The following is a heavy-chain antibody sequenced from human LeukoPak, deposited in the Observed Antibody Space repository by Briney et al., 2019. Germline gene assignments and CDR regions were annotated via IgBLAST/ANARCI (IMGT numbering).Heavy chain of an antibody. CDR3: ARERGGDFDY. D-gene: IGHD3-10*01. Sequence: PSETLSLTCTVSGGSISRGGYYWSWIRQHPGKGLEWIGYIYYSGSTYYNPSLKSRVTISVDTSKNQFSLKLSSVTAAHTAVYYCARERGGDFDYWGQGTLVTVSS. V-gene: IGHV4-31*03. CDR1: GGSISRGGYY. CDR2: IYYSGST. J-gene: IGHJ4*02.